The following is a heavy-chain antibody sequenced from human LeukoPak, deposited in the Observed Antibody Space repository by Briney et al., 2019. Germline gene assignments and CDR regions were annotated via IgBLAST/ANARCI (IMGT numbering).Heavy chain of an antibody. V-gene: IGHV1-3*01. D-gene: IGHD2-21*01. CDR2: INAGNGHT. J-gene: IGHJ4*02. CDR1: GYTFSNYA. Sequence: GASVKVSCKASGYTFSNYAIHWVRQAPGQRFEWMGWINAGNGHTKYSQNFQGRVTITRDSSASTVYMELSSLTSEDTAVYYCARGIWSARTVDYYLGYWGQGTLVTVSS. CDR3: ARGIWSARTVDYYLGY.